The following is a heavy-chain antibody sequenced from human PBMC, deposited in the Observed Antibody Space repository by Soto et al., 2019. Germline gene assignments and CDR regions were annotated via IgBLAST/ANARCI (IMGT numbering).Heavy chain of an antibody. Sequence: SVKVSCKASGGTFSSYAISWVRQAPGQGLEWMGGIIPIFGTANYAQKFQGRVTITADKSTSTAYMELSSLRSEDTAVYYCARFDCSSTSCNTRGYYYYYGMDVWGQGTTVTVSS. CDR2: IIPIFGTA. J-gene: IGHJ6*02. CDR3: ARFDCSSTSCNTRGYYYYYGMDV. D-gene: IGHD2-2*02. CDR1: GGTFSSYA. V-gene: IGHV1-69*06.